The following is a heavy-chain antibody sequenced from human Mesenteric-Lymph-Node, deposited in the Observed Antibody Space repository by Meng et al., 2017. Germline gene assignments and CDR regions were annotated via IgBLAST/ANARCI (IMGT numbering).Heavy chain of an antibody. CDR1: GFTFSSYE. J-gene: IGHJ4*02. V-gene: IGHV3-48*03. CDR3: ARGKHGSGYLFDY. CDR2: ISSSGSTI. Sequence: GGSLRLSCAASGFTFSSYEMNWVRQAPGKGLEWVSYISSSGSTIYYADSVKGRFTISRDNAKNSLYLQMNSLRAEDTAVYYCARGKHGSGYLFDYWGQGTLVTVSS. D-gene: IGHD3-22*01.